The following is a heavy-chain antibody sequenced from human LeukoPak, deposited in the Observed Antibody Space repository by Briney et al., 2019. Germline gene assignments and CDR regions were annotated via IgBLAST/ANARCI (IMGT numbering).Heavy chain of an antibody. Sequence: ASVKVSCKASGYTFTSYGISWVRQAPGQGLEWMGWISAYSGNTNYAQKLQGRVAMTTDTSTSTAYMELRSLRSDDTAVYYCARNKVRSSWYQWFDPWGQGTLVTVSS. CDR1: GYTFTSYG. J-gene: IGHJ5*02. CDR2: ISAYSGNT. CDR3: ARNKVRSSWYQWFDP. V-gene: IGHV1-18*01. D-gene: IGHD6-13*01.